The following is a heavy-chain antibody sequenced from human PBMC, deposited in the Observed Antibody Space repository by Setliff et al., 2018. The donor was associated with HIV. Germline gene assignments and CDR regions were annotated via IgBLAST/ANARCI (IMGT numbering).Heavy chain of an antibody. Sequence: ASVKVSCKASGYAFRDYYINWVQQAPGKGLEWMGRVDPKDGETMYAQKFQGRVTITADRSTNTAYMDLSSLSSDDTALYFCATFDYNLLTGCPCWGPGMLVTVSS. J-gene: IGHJ4*02. D-gene: IGHD3-9*01. CDR3: ATFDYNLLTGCPC. CDR1: GYAFRDYY. CDR2: VDPKDGET. V-gene: IGHV1-69-2*01.